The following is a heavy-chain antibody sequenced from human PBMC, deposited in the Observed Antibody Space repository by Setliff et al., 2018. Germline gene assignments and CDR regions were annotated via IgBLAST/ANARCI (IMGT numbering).Heavy chain of an antibody. CDR3: ARSAPLEWFIIDD. CDR1: GGSISTYY. Sequence: SETLSLTCTVSGGSISTYYWSWIRQSAGKGLEWIGRVSSSGSTNYNLSLKSRVTMSLDTSNNQVSLKLTSVTASDTAVYYCARSAPLEWFIIDDWGQGTLVTVSS. J-gene: IGHJ4*02. CDR2: VSSSGST. D-gene: IGHD3-3*01. V-gene: IGHV4-4*07.